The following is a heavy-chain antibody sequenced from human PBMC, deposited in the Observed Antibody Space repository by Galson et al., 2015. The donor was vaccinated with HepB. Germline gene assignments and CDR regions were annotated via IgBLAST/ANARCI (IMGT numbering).Heavy chain of an antibody. J-gene: IGHJ6*02. V-gene: IGHV1-46*01. D-gene: IGHD6-6*01. CDR2: INPSGGST. CDR1: GSTFTSYY. CDR3: ARVRVSYYYYYGMDV. Sequence: SVKVSCKASGSTFTSYYMHWVRQAPGQGLEWMGIINPSGGSTSYAQKFQGRVTMTRDTSTSTVYMELSSLRSEDTAVYYCARVRVSYYYYYGMDVWGQGTTVTVSS.